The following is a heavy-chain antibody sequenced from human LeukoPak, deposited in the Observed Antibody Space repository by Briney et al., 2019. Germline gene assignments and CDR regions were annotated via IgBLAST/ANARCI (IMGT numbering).Heavy chain of an antibody. CDR2: ISSSGSTI. D-gene: IGHD2-15*01. CDR3: ASPVVAARGYYYYYGMDV. J-gene: IGHJ6*04. V-gene: IGHV3-48*03. Sequence: LPGGSLRLSCAASGFTFSSYEMNWVRQAPGKGLEWVSYISSSGSTIYYADSVKGRFTISSDNAKNSLYLQMNSLRAEDTAVYYCASPVVAARGYYYYYGMDVWGKGTTVTVSS. CDR1: GFTFSSYE.